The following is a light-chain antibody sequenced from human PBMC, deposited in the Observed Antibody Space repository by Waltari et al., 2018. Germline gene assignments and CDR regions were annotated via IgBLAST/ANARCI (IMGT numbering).Light chain of an antibody. V-gene: IGKV1-39*01. CDR1: QSISTS. CDR3: QQSSTTPYT. J-gene: IGKJ2*01. CDR2: GAF. Sequence: DIQMTQSPSSLSASVGDRVSIICRASQSISTSLNWYRQKAGKAPDLLIYGAFNLQAGVASRFSGSGSGRDVALTMSSLQPEDFAAYYCQQSSTTPYTFGQGTKLEIK.